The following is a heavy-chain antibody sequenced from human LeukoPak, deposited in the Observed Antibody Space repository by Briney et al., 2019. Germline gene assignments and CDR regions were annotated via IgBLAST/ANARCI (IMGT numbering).Heavy chain of an antibody. V-gene: IGHV1-8*01. J-gene: IGHJ6*04. CDR1: GYTFTSYD. D-gene: IGHD1-1*01. CDR2: MNPNSGNT. CDR3: AREQLDPGTADV. Sequence: ASVTVSCKASGYTFTSYDINWVRQATGQGLEWMGWMNPNSGNTGYAQKFQGRVTMTRNTSISTAYMELSSLRSEDTAVYYCAREQLDPGTADVWGKGTTVTVSS.